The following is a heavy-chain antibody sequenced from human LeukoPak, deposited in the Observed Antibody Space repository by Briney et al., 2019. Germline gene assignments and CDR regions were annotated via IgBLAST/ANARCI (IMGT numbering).Heavy chain of an antibody. CDR3: ARDQEGYCSSTSCPPHYYYYMDV. Sequence: PSETLSLTCTVSGGSISSYYWSWIRQHPGKGLEWIGYIYYSGSTNYNPSLKSRVTISVDTSKNQFSLKLSSVTAADTAVYYCARDQEGYCSSTSCPPHYYYYMDVWGKGTTVTVSS. J-gene: IGHJ6*03. V-gene: IGHV4-59*01. CDR2: IYYSGST. CDR1: GGSISSYY. D-gene: IGHD2-2*01.